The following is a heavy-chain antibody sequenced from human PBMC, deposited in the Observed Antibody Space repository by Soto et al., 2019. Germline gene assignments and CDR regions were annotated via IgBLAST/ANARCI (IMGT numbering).Heavy chain of an antibody. CDR2: INAGNGNT. CDR3: GRDLRDWDSGSYSYDY. J-gene: IGHJ4*02. V-gene: IGHV1-3*01. CDR1: GYTFTSYA. D-gene: IGHD1-26*01. Sequence: ASVKVSCKASGYTFTSYAMHWVRQAPGQRLEWMGWINAGNGNTKYSQKFQGRVTITRDTSASTAYMELSSLRSEDTAVYYCGRDLRDWDSGSYSYDYWGQGTLVTVSS.